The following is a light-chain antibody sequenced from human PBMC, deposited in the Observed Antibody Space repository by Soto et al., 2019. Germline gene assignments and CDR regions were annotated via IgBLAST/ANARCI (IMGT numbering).Light chain of an antibody. CDR1: SSNVGRKP. Sequence: VLTRPTHGRGVPRGGGRISCYGRSSNVGRKPVTWYQQLPGTAPKLLIHSNDQRPSGVPDRFSGSKSGTSASLAISGLQSEDEADYYCAAWDDRLSGYVFGTGTKVTVL. CDR3: AAWDDRLSGYV. V-gene: IGLV1-44*01. CDR2: SND. J-gene: IGLJ1*01.